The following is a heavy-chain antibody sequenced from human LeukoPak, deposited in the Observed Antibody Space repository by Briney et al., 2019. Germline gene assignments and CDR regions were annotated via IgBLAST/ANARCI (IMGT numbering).Heavy chain of an antibody. D-gene: IGHD6-13*01. CDR3: ARDKAAGGTGAFDI. J-gene: IGHJ3*02. CDR1: GFTFSSYA. V-gene: IGHV3-23*01. CDR2: ISGSGDST. Sequence: AGGSLRLSCAASGFTFSSYAMNWVRQAPGKGLEWVSGISGSGDSTYYVDSVKGRFTISRDNSKNTVYLQMGSLRAEDMAVYYCARDKAAGGTGAFDIWGQGTMVTVSS.